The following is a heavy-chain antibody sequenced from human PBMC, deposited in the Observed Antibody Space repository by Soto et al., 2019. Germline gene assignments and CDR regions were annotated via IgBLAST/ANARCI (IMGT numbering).Heavy chain of an antibody. CDR2: IYTSGST. D-gene: IGHD2-15*01. CDR1: CGSITNYY. V-gene: IGHV4-4*07. J-gene: IGHJ4*02. CDR3: ARDETVLGFDY. Sequence: PSETLSLTCTFSCGSITNYYWAWIRQPAGKGLEWIGRIYTSGSTNYNPSLKSRVTMSVDTSKNQFSLKLSSVTAADTAVYYCARDETVLGFDYWGQGTLVTVSS.